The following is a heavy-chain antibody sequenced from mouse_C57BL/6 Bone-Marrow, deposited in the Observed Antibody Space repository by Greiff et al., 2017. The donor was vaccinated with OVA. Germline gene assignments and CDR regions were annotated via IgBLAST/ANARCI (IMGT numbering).Heavy chain of an antibody. CDR2: IYPRDGST. CDR3: ARRLDYYAMDY. J-gene: IGHJ4*01. V-gene: IGHV1-78*01. Sequence: VQLQQSDAELVKPGASVKISCKVSGYTFTDHTIHWMKQRPAQGLEWIGYIYPRDGSTKYNEKLKGKATLTADKSSSTDYMQLNSLTSEDSAVYFCARRLDYYAMDYWGQGTSVTVSS. CDR1: GYTFTDHT.